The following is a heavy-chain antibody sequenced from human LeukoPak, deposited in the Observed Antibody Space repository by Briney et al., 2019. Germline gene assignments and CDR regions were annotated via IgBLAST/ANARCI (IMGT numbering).Heavy chain of an antibody. CDR3: ARGPQFSRTYYSDRNDYYCDY. J-gene: IGHJ4*02. CDR2: IYHTGST. V-gene: IGHV4-31*11. CDR1: GGSISTGDFS. Sequence: SETLSLTCAVSGGSISTGDFSWSWIRQHPGKGLEWVGHIYHTGSTYYNLSLRGRLSMSVDLSKNQFSLQLSSVTAADTAIYYCARGPQFSRTYYSDRNDYYCDYRGQGALVSVSS. D-gene: IGHD3-22*01.